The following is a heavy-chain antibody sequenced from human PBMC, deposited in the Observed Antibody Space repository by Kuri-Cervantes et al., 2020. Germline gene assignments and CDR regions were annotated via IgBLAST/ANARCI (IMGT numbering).Heavy chain of an antibody. D-gene: IGHD3-22*01. CDR3: VNSSGYY. CDR2: INHSGST. J-gene: IGHJ4*02. V-gene: IGHV4-61*05. CDR1: DGSVSSSSYY. Sequence: SETLTLTCTVSDGSVSSSSYYWGWIRQPPGKGLEWIGEINHSGSTNYNPSLKSRVTISVDTSKNQFSLKLSSVTAADTAVYYCVNSSGYYWGQGTLVTVSS.